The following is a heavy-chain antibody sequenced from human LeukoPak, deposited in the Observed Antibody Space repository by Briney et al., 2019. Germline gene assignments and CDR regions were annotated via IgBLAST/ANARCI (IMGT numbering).Heavy chain of an antibody. Sequence: SETLSLTCTVSGGSISSYYWSWIRRPPGKGLEWIGYIYYSGSTNYNPSLKSRVTISVDTSKNQFSLKLSSVTAADMAVYYWAIANYDSSGITTCWFDPWGQGTLVTVSS. CDR3: AIANYDSSGITTCWFDP. V-gene: IGHV4-59*01. D-gene: IGHD3-22*01. CDR2: IYYSGST. CDR1: GGSISSYY. J-gene: IGHJ5*02.